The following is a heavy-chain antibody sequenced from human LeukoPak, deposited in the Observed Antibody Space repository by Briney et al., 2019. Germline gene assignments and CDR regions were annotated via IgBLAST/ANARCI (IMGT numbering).Heavy chain of an antibody. D-gene: IGHD3-16*02. CDR1: GGSISSSSYY. Sequence: PSETLSLTCTVSGGSISSSSYYWGWIRQPPGKGLEWIGDIYSSGSTYYNPSLKSRVFISVDRSNQFSLRLISVTAADTASYYCARFRSDENNWGTYRPRDWFDPWGQGALVTVSS. J-gene: IGHJ5*02. CDR2: IYSSGST. V-gene: IGHV4-39*01. CDR3: ARFRSDENNWGTYRPRDWFDP.